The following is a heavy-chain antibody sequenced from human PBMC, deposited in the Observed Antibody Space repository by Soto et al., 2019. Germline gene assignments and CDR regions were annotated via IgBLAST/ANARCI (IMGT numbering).Heavy chain of an antibody. CDR1: GFTFSAYD. CDR2: IGAADDP. J-gene: IGHJ6*02. CDR3: ARAYSGRLPRRADYYFAMDV. Sequence: GGSLRLSCAASGFTFSAYDMHWVRRTTGKGLEWVSAIGAADDPYYLGSVKGRFTISRENAKNSWYLQMNSLRAEDTAVYYCARAYSGRLPRRADYYFAMDVWGQGTTVTVSS. D-gene: IGHD2-15*01. V-gene: IGHV3-13*05.